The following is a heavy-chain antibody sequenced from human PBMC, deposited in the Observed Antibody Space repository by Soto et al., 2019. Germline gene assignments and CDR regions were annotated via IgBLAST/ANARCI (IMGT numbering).Heavy chain of an antibody. CDR2: ISPSGDAT. CDR3: ATLDPGYCSSASCRDLDY. J-gene: IGHJ4*02. Sequence: GGSLRLSCVDSGFTLSRYSMIWVRQAPGKGLEWVSSISPSGDATYYADYVKGRFSISRDNPKNTMYLQMNSLRAEDTAVYYCATLDPGYCSSASCRDLDYWGQGTLVTVSS. D-gene: IGHD2-2*01. V-gene: IGHV3-23*01. CDR1: GFTLSRYS.